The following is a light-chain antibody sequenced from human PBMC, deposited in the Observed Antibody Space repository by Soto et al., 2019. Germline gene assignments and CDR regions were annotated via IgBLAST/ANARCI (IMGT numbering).Light chain of an antibody. CDR2: GTS. J-gene: IGKJ5*01. V-gene: IGKV3D-20*02. Sequence: EVVLTQSPGTLSLSPGERATLSCRASQSVGSSYLAWYQQKPGQAPRVLIYGTSSRATGIPDRFSGSGSGTDFTLTISSLEPEDFAVYYCQQRSNWPITFGQGTRLEIK. CDR3: QQRSNWPIT. CDR1: QSVGSSY.